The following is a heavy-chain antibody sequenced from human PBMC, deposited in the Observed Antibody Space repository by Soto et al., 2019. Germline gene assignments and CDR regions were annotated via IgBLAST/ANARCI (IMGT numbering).Heavy chain of an antibody. D-gene: IGHD1-26*01. J-gene: IGHJ6*02. Sequence: QVQMVQSGAEVKTPGSSVKVSCKASGGTFSGHAFSWVRQAPGHGLEWMGGIIPIFLTATYAQKVQGRVTITADESTSTAYTELRSLRSQDTAIYYCARSLTRVEWALRTYNYDYAAMDVWGQGTTVTVSS. V-gene: IGHV1-69*01. CDR3: ARSLTRVEWALRTYNYDYAAMDV. CDR2: IIPIFLTA. CDR1: GGTFSGHA.